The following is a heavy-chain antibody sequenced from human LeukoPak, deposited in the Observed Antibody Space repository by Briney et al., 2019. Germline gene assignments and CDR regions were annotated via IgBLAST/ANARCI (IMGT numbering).Heavy chain of an antibody. Sequence: GGSLRLSCAASGFTFSNYAMSWVRQAPGKGLEWVSVISGSGGNRYYADSVKGRFTISRDNAKNSLYLQMNSLRAEDTAVYHCAELGITMIGGVWGKGTTVTISS. CDR2: ISGSGGNR. CDR3: AELGITMIGGV. CDR1: GFTFSNYA. J-gene: IGHJ6*04. D-gene: IGHD3-10*02. V-gene: IGHV3-23*01.